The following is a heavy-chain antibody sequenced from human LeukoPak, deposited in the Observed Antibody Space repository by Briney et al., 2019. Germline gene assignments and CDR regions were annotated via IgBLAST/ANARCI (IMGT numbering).Heavy chain of an antibody. V-gene: IGHV3-21*05. CDR2: ISSSSSYI. CDR1: GFTFSRNS. CDR3: ARDAPIVRVGSKSVGAFDI. D-gene: IGHD1-26*01. Sequence: PGGSLRLSCAASGFTFSRNSMNWVRQAPGKGLEWVSYISSSSSYIYYADSVKGRFTISRDNAKNSLYLQMNSLRAEDTAVYYCARDAPIVRVGSKSVGAFDIWGQGTMVTVSS. J-gene: IGHJ3*02.